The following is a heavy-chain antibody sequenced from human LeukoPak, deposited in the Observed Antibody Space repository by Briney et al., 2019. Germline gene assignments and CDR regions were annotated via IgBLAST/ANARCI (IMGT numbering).Heavy chain of an antibody. V-gene: IGHV3-66*01. J-gene: IGHJ4*02. Sequence: GGSLRLSCAASGFTVATYYMIWVRQAPGTGLEWVSVIYSGGSTSYADSVRGRFTISRDNSKNTLYLQMNSLRGEDTAVYYCAGSITTPGAFDYWGQGTLVTVSS. CDR2: IYSGGST. CDR1: GFTVATYY. CDR3: AGSITTPGAFDY. D-gene: IGHD1-14*01.